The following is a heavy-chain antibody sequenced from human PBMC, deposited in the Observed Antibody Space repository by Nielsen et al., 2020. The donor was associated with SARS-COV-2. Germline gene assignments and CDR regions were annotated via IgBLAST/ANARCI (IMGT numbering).Heavy chain of an antibody. CDR3: ARAGPIAVTGRGNFDH. CDR2: AYYSGTT. V-gene: IGHV4-39*01. Sequence: SETLSLTCTVSGASITSTNFYWGWVRQPPGKGLAWIGSAYYSGTTYYNPSLKSRVTMSVDTSKNQFSLNLTSVTAADTALYYCARAGPIAVTGRGNFDHWGQGALVTVSS. J-gene: IGHJ4*02. D-gene: IGHD6-19*01. CDR1: GASITSTNFY.